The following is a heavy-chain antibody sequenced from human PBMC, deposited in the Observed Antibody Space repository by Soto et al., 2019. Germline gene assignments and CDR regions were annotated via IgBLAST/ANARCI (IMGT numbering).Heavy chain of an antibody. D-gene: IGHD3-22*01. V-gene: IGHV3-30*18. CDR1: GFTFSSYG. J-gene: IGHJ4*02. CDR2: ISYDGSNK. Sequence: QVQLVESGGGVVQPGRSLRLSCAASGFTFSSYGMHWVRQAPGKGLEWVAVISYDGSNKYYADSVKGRFTISRDNSKKTLYLQMNRLRAEDTAVYYCAKLPHYDSSGGDYWGQGTLVTVSS. CDR3: AKLPHYDSSGGDY.